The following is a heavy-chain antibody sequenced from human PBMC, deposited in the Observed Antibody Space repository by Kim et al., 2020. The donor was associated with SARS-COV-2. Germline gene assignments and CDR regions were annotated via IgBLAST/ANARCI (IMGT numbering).Heavy chain of an antibody. CDR1: GFTFSSYA. V-gene: IGHV3-64D*06. CDR2: ISSNGGST. D-gene: IGHD3-10*01. J-gene: IGHJ4*02. Sequence: GGSLRLSCSASGFTFSSYAMHWVRQAPGKGLEYVSAISSNGGSTYYADSVKGRFTISRDNSKNTLYLQMSSLRAEDTAVYYCVKGLFYGSGSHHYYFDYWGQGTLVTVSS. CDR3: VKGLFYGSGSHHYYFDY.